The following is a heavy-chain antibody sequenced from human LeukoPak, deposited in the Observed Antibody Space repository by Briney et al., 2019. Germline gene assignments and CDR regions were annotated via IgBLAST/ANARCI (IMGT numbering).Heavy chain of an antibody. J-gene: IGHJ6*02. Sequence: SETLSLTCTVSGYSISSGYYWGWIRQPPGKGLEWIGSIYHSGSTYYNPSLKSRVTISVDTSKNQFSLKLSSVTAADTAVYYCARATENGSGSYYLLDVWGQGTTVTVSS. D-gene: IGHD3-10*01. CDR1: GYSISSGYY. V-gene: IGHV4-38-2*02. CDR2: IYHSGST. CDR3: ARATENGSGSYYLLDV.